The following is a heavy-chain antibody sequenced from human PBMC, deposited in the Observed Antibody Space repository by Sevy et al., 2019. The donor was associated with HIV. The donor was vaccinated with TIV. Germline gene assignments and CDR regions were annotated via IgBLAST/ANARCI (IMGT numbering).Heavy chain of an antibody. CDR3: ARVTVATGDYYYGMDV. J-gene: IGHJ6*02. CDR1: GGSFSGYY. Sequence: SETLSLTCAVYGGSFSGYYWTWIRQPPGKGLEWIGEINHSGFTNYNPSLKSRVTISVDTSKNQFSLRLTSVTAADTALYYCARVTVATGDYYYGMDVWGQGTTVTVSS. CDR2: INHSGFT. V-gene: IGHV4-34*01. D-gene: IGHD5-12*01.